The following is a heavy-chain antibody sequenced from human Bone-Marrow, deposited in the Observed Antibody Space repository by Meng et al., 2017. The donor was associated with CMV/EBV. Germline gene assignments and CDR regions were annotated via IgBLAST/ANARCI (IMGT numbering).Heavy chain of an antibody. V-gene: IGHV1-69*08. D-gene: IGHD5-24*01. Sequence: SVKVSCKASGGTFSSHTMSWVRQAPGQGLEWMGSIIPGLGTTNYAQKFQGRVTMTADKSTSTANMELSSLRSEDTAVYYCATGGEMATITGPFDYCGQGTLVTVSS. CDR2: IIPGLGTT. J-gene: IGHJ4*02. CDR3: ATGGEMATITGPFDY. CDR1: GGTFSSHT.